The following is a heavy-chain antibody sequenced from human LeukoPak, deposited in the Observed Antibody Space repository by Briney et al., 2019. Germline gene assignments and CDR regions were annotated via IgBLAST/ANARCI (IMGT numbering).Heavy chain of an antibody. Sequence: QSGGSLRLSCAASGFTFSSYGMHWVRQAPGKGLEWVAFIRYDGSNKYYADSVKGRFTISRDNSKNTLYLQMNSLRAEDTAVYYCAKAPNWNDGPLYYFDYWGQGTLVTVSS. CDR2: IRYDGSNK. V-gene: IGHV3-30*02. CDR1: GFTFSSYG. J-gene: IGHJ4*02. CDR3: AKAPNWNDGPLYYFDY. D-gene: IGHD1-1*01.